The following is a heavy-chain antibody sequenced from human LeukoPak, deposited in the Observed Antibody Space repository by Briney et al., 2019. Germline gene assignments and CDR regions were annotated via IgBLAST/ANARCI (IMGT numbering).Heavy chain of an antibody. Sequence: GGSLRLSCAASGFTFSSYSMNWVRQAPGKGPEWVSSISSSSSYIYYADSVKGRFTISRDNAKNSLYLQMNSLRAEDTAVYYCATQWPDAFDIWGQGTMVTVSS. J-gene: IGHJ3*02. CDR3: ATQWPDAFDI. CDR2: ISSSSSYI. CDR1: GFTFSSYS. D-gene: IGHD6-19*01. V-gene: IGHV3-21*01.